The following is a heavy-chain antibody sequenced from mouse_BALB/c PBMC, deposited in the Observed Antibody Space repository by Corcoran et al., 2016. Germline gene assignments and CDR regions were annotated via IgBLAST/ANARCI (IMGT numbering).Heavy chain of an antibody. CDR1: GYTFTNYG. V-gene: IGHV9-1*02. CDR3: ARRGLAFDY. Sequence: QIQLVQSGPELKKPGETVKISCKASGYTFTNYGMNWVKQAPGKGLKWMGWINTYTGEPTYADDFKGRFAFSLETSASTAYLQINNLKNEDMATYVCARRGLAFDYWGQGTTLTVSS. CDR2: INTYTGEP. J-gene: IGHJ2*01.